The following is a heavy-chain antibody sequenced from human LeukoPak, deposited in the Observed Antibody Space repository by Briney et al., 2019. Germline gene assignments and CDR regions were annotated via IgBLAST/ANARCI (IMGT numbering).Heavy chain of an antibody. J-gene: IGHJ4*02. CDR3: ARGSWSRFDY. CDR1: GGSISSHY. D-gene: IGHD6-13*01. Sequence: SRTLSLTCTVSGGSISSHYWSWIRQPPGKGLEWIGYVFYSGSTNYNPSLKSRVTISVDTSKNQFSLKLSSVTAADTAVYYCARGSWSRFDYWGQGTLVTVSS. V-gene: IGHV4-59*11. CDR2: VFYSGST.